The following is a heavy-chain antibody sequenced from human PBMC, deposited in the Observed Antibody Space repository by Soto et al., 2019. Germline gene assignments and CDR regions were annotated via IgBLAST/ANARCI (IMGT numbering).Heavy chain of an antibody. CDR2: IYYTGST. CDR3: ARGRHWLDY. V-gene: IGHV4-59*12. J-gene: IGHJ4*02. D-gene: IGHD6-19*01. Sequence: QVQLQESGPGLVKPSETLSLTCTVSGGSISNYYWSWIRQPPGKGLEWIGYIYYTGSTNYNPSLKSRVSIPVATSETQFSRRLSCVTAAGTAIYYCARGRHWLDYWGQGTLVTVSS. CDR1: GGSISNYY.